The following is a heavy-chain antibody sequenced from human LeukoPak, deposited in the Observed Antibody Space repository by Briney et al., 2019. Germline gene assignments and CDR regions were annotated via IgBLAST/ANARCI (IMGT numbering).Heavy chain of an antibody. J-gene: IGHJ4*02. D-gene: IGHD1-1*01. Sequence: SETLSLTCAVYGGSFSGYYWSWIRQPPGKGLEWIGEINHSGSTNYNPSLKSRVTIPVDTSKNQFSLKLSSVTAADTAVYYCARDPIHNWNDSGDYWGQGTLVTVSS. CDR1: GGSFSGYY. CDR3: ARDPIHNWNDSGDY. CDR2: INHSGST. V-gene: IGHV4-34*01.